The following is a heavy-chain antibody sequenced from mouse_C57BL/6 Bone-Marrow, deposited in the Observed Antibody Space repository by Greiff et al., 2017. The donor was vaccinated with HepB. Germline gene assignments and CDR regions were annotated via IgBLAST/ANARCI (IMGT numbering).Heavy chain of an antibody. D-gene: IGHD1-1*01. CDR3: ARFTTVGDY. J-gene: IGHJ2*01. CDR2: IDPSDSYT. Sequence: QVQLQQPGAELVMPGASVKLSCKASGYTFTSYWMHWVKQRPGQGLEWIGEIDPSDSYTNYNQKFKGKSTLTVDESSSTAYMQLSSLTSEDSAVYYCARFTTVGDYWGQGTTLTVSS. CDR1: GYTFTSYW. V-gene: IGHV1-69*01.